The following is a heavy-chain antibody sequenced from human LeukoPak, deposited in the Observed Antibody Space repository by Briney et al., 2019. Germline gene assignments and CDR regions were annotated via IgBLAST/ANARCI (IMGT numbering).Heavy chain of an antibody. D-gene: IGHD3-22*01. Sequence: AASVKVSCKASGDTFSRYGISWVRQAPGQGLEWMGGIIPLFGTANYAQKFQGRVTITADESTSTAYLELSRLRLEDTAVYYCAREWNYESNGYFYYYWGQGTLVTVSS. V-gene: IGHV1-69*13. CDR1: GDTFSRYG. CDR2: IIPLFGTA. CDR3: AREWNYESNGYFYYY. J-gene: IGHJ4*02.